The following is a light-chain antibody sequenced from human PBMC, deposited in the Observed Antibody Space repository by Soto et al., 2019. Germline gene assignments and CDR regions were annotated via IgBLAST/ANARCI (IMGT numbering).Light chain of an antibody. CDR1: QGVSSN. CDR2: GAS. CDR3: QQYNNWPREFT. V-gene: IGKV3-15*01. J-gene: IGKJ3*01. Sequence: EIVMTQSPATLSVSPGERATLSCRASQGVSSNLAWYQQKPGQAPRLLIYGASTRATGIPARFSGSGSGTEFTLTISSLQSEDFAVYYCQQYNNWPREFTFGPGTKVDIK.